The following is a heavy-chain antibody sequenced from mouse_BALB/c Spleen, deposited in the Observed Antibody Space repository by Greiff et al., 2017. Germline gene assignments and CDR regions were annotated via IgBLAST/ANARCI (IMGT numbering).Heavy chain of an antibody. CDR2: INPSNGGT. CDR3: TRQDYDYDGSWFAY. D-gene: IGHD2-4*01. CDR1: GYTFTSYY. V-gene: IGHV1S81*02. J-gene: IGHJ3*01. Sequence: QVQLQQPGAELVKPGASVKLSCKASGYTFTSYYMYWVKQRPGQGLEWIGGINPSNGGTYFNEKFKSKATLTVDKSSSTAYMQLSSLTSEDSAVYYCTRQDYDYDGSWFAYWGQGTLVTVSA.